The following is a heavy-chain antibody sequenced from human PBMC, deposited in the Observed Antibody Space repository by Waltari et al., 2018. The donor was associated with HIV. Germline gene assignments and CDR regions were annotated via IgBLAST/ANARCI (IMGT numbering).Heavy chain of an antibody. Sequence: QLQLQESGPGLVQPSETLSPPCTVSVGSISSSSYFWGWLRQSPGQGLDWIGSIFYNGSANYNPSLKRRATLSVDTSKNQFSLKLNSVTAADTAVYYCARSPRGEQWLAYWGQGTLVTVSS. V-gene: IGHV4-39*01. J-gene: IGHJ1*01. CDR3: ARSPRGEQWLAY. CDR2: IFYNGSA. D-gene: IGHD6-19*01. CDR1: VGSISSSSYF.